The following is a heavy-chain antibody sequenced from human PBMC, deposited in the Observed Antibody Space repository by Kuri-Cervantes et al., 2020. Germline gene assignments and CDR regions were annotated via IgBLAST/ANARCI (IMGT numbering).Heavy chain of an antibody. Sequence: ASVKVSCKASGYTFTSYYMHWVRQAPGQGLEWMGIINPSGGSTSYAQKFQGRVTMTTDTSTSTAYMELRSLRSDDTAVYYCARSEVGATYYWGQGALVTVSS. CDR3: ARSEVGATYY. CDR2: INPSGGST. D-gene: IGHD1-26*01. CDR1: GYTFTSYY. J-gene: IGHJ4*02. V-gene: IGHV1-46*01.